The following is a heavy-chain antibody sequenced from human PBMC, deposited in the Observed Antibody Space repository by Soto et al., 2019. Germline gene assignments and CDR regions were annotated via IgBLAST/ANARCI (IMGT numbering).Heavy chain of an antibody. CDR2: INAANGNT. J-gene: IGHJ4*02. D-gene: IGHD2-15*01. Sequence: GASVKVSCKASGYTFTNNAIHWVRQAPGQRLEWMGWINAANGNTKYSQKFQGRVTITRDTSASTAYMELSSLRPEDTAVYYCARDQGLCSGGSCWGYFDYWGQGTLVTVSS. V-gene: IGHV1-3*01. CDR3: ARDQGLCSGGSCWGYFDY. CDR1: GYTFTNNA.